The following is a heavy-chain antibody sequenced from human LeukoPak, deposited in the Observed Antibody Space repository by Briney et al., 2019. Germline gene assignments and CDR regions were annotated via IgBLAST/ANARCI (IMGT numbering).Heavy chain of an antibody. Sequence: PSETLSLTCAVYGGPFSGYYWSWIRQPPGKGLEWIGEINHSGSTNYNPSLRSRVTISVDTSKNQFSLKFTSMTVADTAVYYCARSSKTQWLSPGDGFDIWGRGTLVTVSS. D-gene: IGHD6-19*01. CDR2: INHSGST. J-gene: IGHJ3*02. CDR1: GGPFSGYY. V-gene: IGHV4-34*01. CDR3: ARSSKTQWLSPGDGFDI.